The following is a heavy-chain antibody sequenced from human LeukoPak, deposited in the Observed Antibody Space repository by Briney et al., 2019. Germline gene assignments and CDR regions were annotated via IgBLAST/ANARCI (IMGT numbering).Heavy chain of an antibody. CDR2: IYYSGRT. CDR1: GDSISSYY. Sequence: SETLSLTCTVSGDSISSYYWSWIRQPPGKGLEWIGYIYYSGRTNYNPSLKSRVTISVDTSKNQFSLKLSSVTAADTAVYYCARFNSGSYYGLFDYWGQGTLVTVSS. D-gene: IGHD1-26*01. V-gene: IGHV4-59*01. J-gene: IGHJ4*02. CDR3: ARFNSGSYYGLFDY.